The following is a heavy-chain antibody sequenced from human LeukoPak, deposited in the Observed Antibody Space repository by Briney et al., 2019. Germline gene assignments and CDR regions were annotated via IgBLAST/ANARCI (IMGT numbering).Heavy chain of an antibody. D-gene: IGHD3-22*01. J-gene: IGHJ4*02. Sequence: SETLSLTCAVYGVSFSGYYWSWIRQPPGKGLEWIGEINHSGSTNYNPSLKSRVTISVDTSKNQFSLKLSSVTAADTAVYYCAAYYYDSSGPYFDYWGQGTLVTVSS. CDR2: INHSGST. V-gene: IGHV4-34*01. CDR3: AAYYYDSSGPYFDY. CDR1: GVSFSGYY.